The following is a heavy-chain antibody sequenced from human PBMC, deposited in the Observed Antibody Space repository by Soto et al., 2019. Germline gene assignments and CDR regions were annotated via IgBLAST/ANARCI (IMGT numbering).Heavy chain of an antibody. Sequence: QVQLVQSGAEVKEPGASVKVSCKASGYNFASNHMHWVRQIPGQGLEWMGITHPTDGSTSYAQRFRGRITLTRDAPTNTDYMELRGLTSEDTAVYYCVRDRFGSWTFDYWGQGTLLTVSS. V-gene: IGHV1-46*01. CDR3: VRDRFGSWTFDY. D-gene: IGHD6-13*01. CDR1: GYNFASNH. J-gene: IGHJ4*02. CDR2: THPTDGST.